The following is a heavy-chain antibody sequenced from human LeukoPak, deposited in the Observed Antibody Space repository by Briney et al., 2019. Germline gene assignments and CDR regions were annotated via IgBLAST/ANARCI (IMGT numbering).Heavy chain of an antibody. CDR1: GFTFSYYA. Sequence: GGSLRLSCAASGFTFSYYAMNWVRQAPGKGLEWVSAISGSDGSTYYADSVKGRFTISRDNSKNTLYLQMNSLRAEDTAVYYCAKAGDYSYFDYWGQGTLVTVSS. D-gene: IGHD4-11*01. J-gene: IGHJ4*02. CDR2: ISGSDGST. V-gene: IGHV3-23*01. CDR3: AKAGDYSYFDY.